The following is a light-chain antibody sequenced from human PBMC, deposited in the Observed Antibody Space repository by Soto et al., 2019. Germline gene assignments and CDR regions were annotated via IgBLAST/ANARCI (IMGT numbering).Light chain of an antibody. V-gene: IGLV2-23*01. CDR2: EGS. J-gene: IGLJ2*01. CDR3: CSYAGHSNVL. Sequence: QSALTQPASVSGSPGQSITISCTGTSSDVGSYNLVSWYQQHTGKAPKLMIYEGSKRPSGVSNRFSGSKSGNTASLTISGLQTEDEADFYCCSYAGHSNVLFGGGTKLTVL. CDR1: SSDVGSYNL.